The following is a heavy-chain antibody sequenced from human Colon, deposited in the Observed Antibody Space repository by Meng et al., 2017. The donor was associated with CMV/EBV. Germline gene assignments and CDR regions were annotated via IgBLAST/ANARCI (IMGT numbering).Heavy chain of an antibody. CDR2: INHSGST. Sequence: QLQLHQWGAGLLKPSETLSLTCAVYGAFSGYYWSWIRQAPGKGLEWIGEINHSGSTSYNPSLKSRVTISVDMSKNQFSLKLSSVTAADTAVYYCAHGSSIATTYWGQGTLVTVSS. V-gene: IGHV4-34*01. CDR1: GAFSGYY. J-gene: IGHJ4*02. D-gene: IGHD5-24*01. CDR3: AHGSSIATTY.